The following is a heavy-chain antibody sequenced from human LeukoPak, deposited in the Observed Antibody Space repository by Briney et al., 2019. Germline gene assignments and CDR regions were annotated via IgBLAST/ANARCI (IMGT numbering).Heavy chain of an antibody. CDR2: IKKDGTEK. D-gene: IGHD3-10*01. V-gene: IGHV3-7*03. J-gene: IGHJ4*02. CDR1: GLSFSDLW. Sequence: QSGGSLRLSCTASGLSFSDLWLTWVRQAPGRGLEWVANIKKDGTEKNYVDSVRGRFTTFRDNAQNSLYLQMNNLRAEDTAIYYCEAYGSVWGQGTLVIVSS. CDR3: EAYGSV.